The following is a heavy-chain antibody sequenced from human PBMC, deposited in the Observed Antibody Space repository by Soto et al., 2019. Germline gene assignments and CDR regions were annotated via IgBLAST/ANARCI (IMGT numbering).Heavy chain of an antibody. CDR3: ARSRSGAVADSFDL. D-gene: IGHD3-10*01. V-gene: IGHV3-30*04. CDR2: ISRDGTNE. J-gene: IGHJ4*02. Sequence: GGSLRLSCAASGFTFSRYAIHWGRQAPGKGLEWVAVISRDGTNEYYVDSVKGRFTISRDNSRNTLYLQMNSLRHEDAAVYYCARSRSGAVADSFDLCGQGTLVTVSS. CDR1: GFTFSRYA.